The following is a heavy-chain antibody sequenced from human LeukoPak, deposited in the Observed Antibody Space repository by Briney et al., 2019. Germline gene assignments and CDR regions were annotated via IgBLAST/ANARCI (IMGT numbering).Heavy chain of an antibody. D-gene: IGHD3-10*01. CDR1: GGSISSSSYY. CDR2: IYYSGST. Sequence: SETLSLTCTVSGGSISSSSYYWGWIRQPPGKGLEWIGSIYYSGSTYYNPSLKSRVTISVDTSKNQFSLKLSSVTAAGTAVYYCATRPPRGYYFDYWGQGTLVTVSS. CDR3: ATRPPRGYYFDY. J-gene: IGHJ4*02. V-gene: IGHV4-39*01.